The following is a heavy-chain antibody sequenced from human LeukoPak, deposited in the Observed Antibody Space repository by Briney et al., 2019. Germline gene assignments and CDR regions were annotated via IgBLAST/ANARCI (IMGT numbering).Heavy chain of an antibody. J-gene: IGHJ4*02. CDR2: LSGSSGST. Sequence: GGSLRLSCAASGFTFSTYAMSWVRQAPGKGLEWVSTLSGSSGSTYYADSVKGRFTISRDTSKNTLYLQMNSLRGEDTAVYYCARDLSYGSVSDWGQGTLVIVSA. CDR3: ARDLSYGSVSD. D-gene: IGHD3-10*01. V-gene: IGHV3-23*01. CDR1: GFTFSTYA.